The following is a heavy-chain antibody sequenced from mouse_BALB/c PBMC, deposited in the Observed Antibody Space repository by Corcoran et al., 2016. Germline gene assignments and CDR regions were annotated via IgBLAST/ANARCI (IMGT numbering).Heavy chain of an antibody. J-gene: IGHJ4*01. CDR2: INTYTGEP. CDR1: GCTFTNYG. CDR3: ARTTAHYYAMDY. Sequence: QIQLVQSGPELKEPGEPVKISCKAAGCTFTNYGKNWVKQAPGKGLKWMGWINTYTGEPTYADDFKGRFDFSLETSASTAYLQINNLKNEDTATYFCARTTAHYYAMDYWGQGTSVTVSS. D-gene: IGHD1-2*01. V-gene: IGHV9-3-1*01.